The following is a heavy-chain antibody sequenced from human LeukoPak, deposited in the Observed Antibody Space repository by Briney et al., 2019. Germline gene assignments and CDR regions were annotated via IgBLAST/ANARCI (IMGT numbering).Heavy chain of an antibody. Sequence: PGGSLRLSCAASGFTFSSYSMNWVRQAPGKGLEWVGRMRSKTDGGTTEYAAPVKGRFTISRDDSKNTLYVQMNSLKTEDTAVYYCATSNLATWGQGTLVTVSS. CDR2: MRSKTDGGTT. V-gene: IGHV3-15*01. CDR3: ATSNLAT. CDR1: GFTFSSYS. J-gene: IGHJ5*02.